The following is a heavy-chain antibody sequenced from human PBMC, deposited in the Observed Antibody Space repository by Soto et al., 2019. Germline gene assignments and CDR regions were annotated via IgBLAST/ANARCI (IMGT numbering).Heavy chain of an antibody. Sequence: PGGSLRLSCAASGFTFSSYAMSWVRQAPGKGLEWVSAISGSGGSTYYADSVKGRLTISRDNSKNTLYLQMNSLRAEDTAVYYCAKCLPAITAAANWDYFDYWGQGTLVTVSS. J-gene: IGHJ4*02. D-gene: IGHD6-13*01. CDR1: GFTFSSYA. V-gene: IGHV3-23*01. CDR3: AKCLPAITAAANWDYFDY. CDR2: ISGSGGST.